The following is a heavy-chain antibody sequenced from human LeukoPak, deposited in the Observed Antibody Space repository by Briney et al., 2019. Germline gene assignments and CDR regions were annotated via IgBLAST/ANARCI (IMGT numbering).Heavy chain of an antibody. J-gene: IGHJ3*02. D-gene: IGHD6-13*01. CDR3: AKGSSWHRLDM. CDR2: ISGGGDSA. V-gene: IGHV3-23*01. CDR1: GFTFSSYA. Sequence: GGPLRLSCAASGFTFSSYAMNWVRQAPGKGLEWVSAISGGGDSAYYADSVKGRFTISRDNSKNTLYLQMNSLRVEDTAVYYCAKGSSWHRLDMWGQETMVTVSS.